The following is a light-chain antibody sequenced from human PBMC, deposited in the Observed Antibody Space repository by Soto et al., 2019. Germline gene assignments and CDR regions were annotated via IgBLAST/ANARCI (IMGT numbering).Light chain of an antibody. CDR1: QRISAY. V-gene: IGKV1-39*01. CDR2: DVS. J-gene: IGKJ3*01. CDR3: LQTYSPPLA. Sequence: DIQMTQSPSSLSASVGDRGTITCRASQRISAYLNWYQQKPGEAPKLLIFDVSVLESGVPSRYSGSGSETDFTLSITSLQPEDVATYYCLQTYSPPLAFGPGTTVDFK.